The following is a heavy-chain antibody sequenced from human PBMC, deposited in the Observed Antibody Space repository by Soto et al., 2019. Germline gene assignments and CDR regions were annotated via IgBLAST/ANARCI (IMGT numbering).Heavy chain of an antibody. CDR2: IFHDGTA. J-gene: IGHJ4*02. CDR3: ARLVYDTRLNYMYFDF. CDR1: GVSISSGNW. Sequence: SETLSLTCAVSGVSISSGNWWTWVRQSPQRGLEYIGEIFHDGTANYYPSFQRRVAISVDTSKNQFSLKLTSVTAADTAIYFCARLVYDTRLNYMYFDFWGQGTRVTVYS. V-gene: IGHV4-4*02. D-gene: IGHD3-10*01.